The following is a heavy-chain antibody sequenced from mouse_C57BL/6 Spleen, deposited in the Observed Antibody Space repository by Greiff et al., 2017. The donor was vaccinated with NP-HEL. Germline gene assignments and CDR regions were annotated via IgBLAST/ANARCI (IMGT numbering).Heavy chain of an antibody. J-gene: IGHJ2*01. D-gene: IGHD1-1*01. CDR2: ISSGSSTI. V-gene: IGHV5-17*01. CDR3: ARSLLLRSSWTIFDY. CDR1: GFTFSDYG. Sequence: EVQLVESGGGLVKPGGSLKLSCAASGFTFSDYGMHWVRQAPEKGLEWVAYISSGSSTIYYADTVKGRFTISRDNAKNTLFLQMTSLRSEDTAMYYCARSLLLRSSWTIFDYWGQGTTLTVSS.